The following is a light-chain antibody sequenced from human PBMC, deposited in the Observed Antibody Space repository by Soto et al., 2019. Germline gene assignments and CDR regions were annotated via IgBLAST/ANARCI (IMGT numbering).Light chain of an antibody. Sequence: QSALTQPRSVSGSPGQSVTISCTGTSSDVGGYNYVSWYQQHPGKAPKLMIYDVSKRPSGVPDRFSGSKSGNTASLTISGLQAEDEAEYYCWSYAGSYTYVFGTGTKLTGL. V-gene: IGLV2-11*01. J-gene: IGLJ1*01. CDR3: WSYAGSYTYV. CDR2: DVS. CDR1: SSDVGGYNY.